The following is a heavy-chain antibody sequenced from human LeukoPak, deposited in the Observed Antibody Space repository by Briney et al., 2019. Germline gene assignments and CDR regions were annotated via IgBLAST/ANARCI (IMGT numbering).Heavy chain of an antibody. CDR1: RGSIVGYF. D-gene: IGHD3-16*02. Sequence: ETLSLTCTVSRGSIVGYFWTWVRQPPGKGLEWVSYISSSSSTIYYADSVKGRFTISRDNAKNSLYLQMNSLRAEDTAVYYCAREETYYDYVWGSYRHGAFDIWGQGTMVTVSS. CDR3: AREETYYDYVWGSYRHGAFDI. V-gene: IGHV3-48*04. J-gene: IGHJ3*02. CDR2: ISSSSSTI.